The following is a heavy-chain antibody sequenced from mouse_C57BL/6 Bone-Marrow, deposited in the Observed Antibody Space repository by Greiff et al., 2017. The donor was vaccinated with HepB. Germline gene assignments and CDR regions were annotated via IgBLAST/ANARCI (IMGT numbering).Heavy chain of an antibody. CDR1: GYSITSGYY. V-gene: IGHV3-6*01. Sequence: ESGPGLVKPSQSLSLTCSVTGYSITSGYYWNWIRQFPGNKLEWMGYISYDGSNNYNPSLKNRISITRDTSKNQFFLKLNSVTTEDTATYYGARRGFPAWFAYWGQGTLVTVSA. CDR2: ISYDGSN. CDR3: ARRGFPAWFAY. J-gene: IGHJ3*01.